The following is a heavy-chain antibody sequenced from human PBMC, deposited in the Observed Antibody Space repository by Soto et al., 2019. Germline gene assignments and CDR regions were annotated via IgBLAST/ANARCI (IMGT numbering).Heavy chain of an antibody. D-gene: IGHD6-6*01. CDR2: ICPGYSNI. CDR1: GYIFTDHC. V-gene: IGHV5-51*01. CDR3: AREGGGMAVRRGGLDV. J-gene: IGHJ6*02. Sequence: GESLKISCKGSGYIFTDHCIVWVRQMAGKGLEWVGIICPGYSNIIYSPSVQGQVTISADMSISTAYLQWSSLKASDTAIYSCAREGGGMAVRRGGLDVWGQGTTVTVSS.